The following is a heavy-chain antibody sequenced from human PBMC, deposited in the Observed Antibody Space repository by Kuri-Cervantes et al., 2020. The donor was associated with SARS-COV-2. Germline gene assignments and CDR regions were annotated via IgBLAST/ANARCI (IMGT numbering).Heavy chain of an antibody. CDR1: GASISSSTYY. CDR3: ARLGSGWPGIDF. D-gene: IGHD6-19*01. CDR2: IYESGDT. Sequence: ESLKISCTVSGASISSSTYYWGWIRQSPGKGLERLGGIYESGDTYYSSSLKSRLSLSVDTSKNQFSLKLTSVTAADTAVYYCARLGSGWPGIDFWGQGTLVTVSS. J-gene: IGHJ4*02. V-gene: IGHV4-39*07.